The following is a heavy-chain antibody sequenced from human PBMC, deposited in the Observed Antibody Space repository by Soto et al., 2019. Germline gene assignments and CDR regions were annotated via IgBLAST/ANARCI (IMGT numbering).Heavy chain of an antibody. J-gene: IGHJ4*02. CDR2: IKSKTDGGTT. Sequence: EVQLVESGGGLVRPGGSLGFSFAASGLPLTNAWMNWVRQAPGKGLESIGGIKSKTDGGTTDYTAPVKGRFIISRDDSKNTLFLQMSSLQIEDTAVYYCVTDRLVWGQGTLVTVFS. CDR1: GLPLTNAW. V-gene: IGHV3-15*07. D-gene: IGHD2-2*01. CDR3: VTDRLV.